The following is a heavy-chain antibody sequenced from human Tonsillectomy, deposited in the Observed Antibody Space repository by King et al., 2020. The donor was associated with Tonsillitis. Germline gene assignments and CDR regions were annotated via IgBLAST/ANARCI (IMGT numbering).Heavy chain of an antibody. CDR1: GFTFSRYW. CDR2: IKEDGSDK. Sequence: VQLVESGGGLVQPGGSLRLSCAVSGFTFSRYWMIWVRQAPGKGLEWGANIKEDGSDKHYVDSVKGRFTISRDNAKNSLFLQMNSLGAEDTAVYYRATEGGRSGSGYWGQGTLVTVSS. V-gene: IGHV3-7*01. CDR3: ATEGGRSGSGY. J-gene: IGHJ4*02. D-gene: IGHD3-10*01.